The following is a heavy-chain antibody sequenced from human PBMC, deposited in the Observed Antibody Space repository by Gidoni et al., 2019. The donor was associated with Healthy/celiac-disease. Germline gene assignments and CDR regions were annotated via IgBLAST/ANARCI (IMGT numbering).Heavy chain of an antibody. Sequence: QVQLVESGGGVVQPGRALRLSGAESGFTLSSCGMQRVRQAPGTVLDWVAVIWYDGSNTYYADAVTGRFTISRVNSKNTLYLQMNSLRAEDTAVDYCARDKGQLWLLDYYYYYGMDVWGQGTTVTVSS. CDR3: ARDKGQLWLLDYYYYYGMDV. CDR2: IWYDGSNT. J-gene: IGHJ6*02. D-gene: IGHD5-18*01. CDR1: GFTLSSCG. V-gene: IGHV3-33*01.